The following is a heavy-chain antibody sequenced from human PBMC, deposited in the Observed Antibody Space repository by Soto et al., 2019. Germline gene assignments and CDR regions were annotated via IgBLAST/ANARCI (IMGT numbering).Heavy chain of an antibody. V-gene: IGHV1-46*01. CDR1: GYTFTSYY. CDR2: INPSGGST. D-gene: IGHD6-19*01. CDR3: ARAGYSSGWYSDY. J-gene: IGHJ4*02. Sequence: GASVKVSCKASGYTFTSYYMHWVRQAPGQGLEWMGIINPSGGSTSYAQKLQGRVTMTTDTSTSTAYMELRSLRSDDTAVYYCARAGYSSGWYSDYWGQGTLVTVS.